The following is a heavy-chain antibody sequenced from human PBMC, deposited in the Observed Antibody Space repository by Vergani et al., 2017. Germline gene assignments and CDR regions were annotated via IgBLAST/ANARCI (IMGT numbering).Heavy chain of an antibody. CDR1: GGSISSSSYY. V-gene: IGHV4-39*02. Sequence: QVQLQQWGAGLLKPSETLSLTCTVSGGSISSSSYYWGWIRQPPGKGLEWIGSIYYSGSTYYNPSLKSRVTISVDTSKNQFSLKLSSVTAADTAVYYCAREADYYDSSGYNWFDPWGQGTLVTVSS. CDR2: IYYSGST. D-gene: IGHD3-22*01. J-gene: IGHJ5*02. CDR3: AREADYYDSSGYNWFDP.